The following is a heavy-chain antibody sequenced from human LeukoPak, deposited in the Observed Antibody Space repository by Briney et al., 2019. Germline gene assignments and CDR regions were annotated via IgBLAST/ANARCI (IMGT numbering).Heavy chain of an antibody. J-gene: IGHJ4*02. Sequence: SKTLSLTCAISGDSVSSNSAVWNWIRQSPSRGLEWLGRTYYRSKWYNDYAISMKSRITINPDTSKNQFSLQLNSVTPEDTAMYYCTRGGAAAGFDYWGQGTLVTVSS. V-gene: IGHV6-1*01. CDR1: GDSVSSNSAV. CDR3: TRGGAAAGFDY. CDR2: TYYRSKWYN. D-gene: IGHD6-13*01.